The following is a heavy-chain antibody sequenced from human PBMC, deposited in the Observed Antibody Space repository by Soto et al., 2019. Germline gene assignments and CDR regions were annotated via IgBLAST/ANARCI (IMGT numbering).Heavy chain of an antibody. D-gene: IGHD3-22*01. CDR3: GRDHYDSSGYYFHFDY. Sequence: GGSLRLSCAASGFTFSSYAMHWVRQAPGKGLEWVAVISYDGSNKYYADSVKGRFTISRDNSKNTLYLQMNSLRAEDTAVYYCGRDHYDSSGYYFHFDYWGQGTLVNVSS. V-gene: IGHV3-30-3*01. CDR2: ISYDGSNK. CDR1: GFTFSSYA. J-gene: IGHJ4*02.